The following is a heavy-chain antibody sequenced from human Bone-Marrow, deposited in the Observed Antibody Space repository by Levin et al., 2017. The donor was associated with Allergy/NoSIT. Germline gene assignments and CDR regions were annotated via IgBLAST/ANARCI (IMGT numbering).Heavy chain of an antibody. CDR1: GFTFSSYA. CDR3: ASAPTYCGGDCSDY. V-gene: IGHV3-30-3*01. CDR2: ISYDGSNK. Sequence: PGGSLRLSCAASGFTFSSYAMHWVRQAPGKGLEWVAVISYDGSNKYYADSVKGRFTISRDNSKNTLYLQMNSLRAEDTAVYYCASAPTYCGGDCSDYWGQGTLVTVSS. J-gene: IGHJ4*02. D-gene: IGHD2-21*02.